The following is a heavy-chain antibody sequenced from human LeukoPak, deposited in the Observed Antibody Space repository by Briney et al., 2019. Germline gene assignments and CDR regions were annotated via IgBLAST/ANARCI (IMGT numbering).Heavy chain of an antibody. CDR2: ISAYNGNT. V-gene: IGHV1-18*01. J-gene: IGHJ5*02. CDR3: ARDRNKLTYYDFWSGSNWFDP. D-gene: IGHD3-3*01. Sequence: GASVKVSCKASGYTFTSYGISWVRQAPGQGLEWMGWISAYNGNTNYAQKLQGRVTMTTDTSTSTAYKELRSLRSDDTAVYYCARDRNKLTYYDFWSGSNWFDPWGQGTLVTVSS. CDR1: GYTFTSYG.